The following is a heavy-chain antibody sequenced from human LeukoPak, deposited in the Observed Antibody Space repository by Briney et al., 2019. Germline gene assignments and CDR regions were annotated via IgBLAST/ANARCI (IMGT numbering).Heavy chain of an antibody. J-gene: IGHJ5*02. D-gene: IGHD6-13*01. CDR1: GGSISGSSYY. Sequence: PSETLSLTCTVSGGSISGSSYYWGWIRQPPGKGLEWIGSIYYSGSTYNNPSLKSRVTISVDTSKNQFSLKLSSVTAADTAVYYCARHDGPRVYSEFDPWGQGTLVTVSS. CDR3: ARHDGPRVYSEFDP. V-gene: IGHV4-39*01. CDR2: IYYSGST.